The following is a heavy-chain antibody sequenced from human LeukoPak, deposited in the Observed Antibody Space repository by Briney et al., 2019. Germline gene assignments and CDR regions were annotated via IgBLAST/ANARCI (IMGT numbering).Heavy chain of an antibody. CDR1: GYTFTSYG. J-gene: IGHJ4*02. Sequence: ASVKVSCKASGYTFTSYGISWVRQAPGQGLEWMGWISAYNGNTNYAQKLQGRVTMTTDTSTSTAYMELRSLRSDDAAVYYCARVPRDFWSVSLYYFDHWGQGTLVTVSS. CDR3: ARVPRDFWSVSLYYFDH. CDR2: ISAYNGNT. D-gene: IGHD3-3*01. V-gene: IGHV1-18*01.